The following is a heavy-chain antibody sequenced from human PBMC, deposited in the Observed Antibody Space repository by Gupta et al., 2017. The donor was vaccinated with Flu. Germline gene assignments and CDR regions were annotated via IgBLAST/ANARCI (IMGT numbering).Heavy chain of an antibody. CDR3: AVWNHAEGYFDS. Sequence: QPQLQQSGPGLVKPSQTLSLTCAISGASVFSNDVAWNWIRQSPSRGLEWLGRTYYRSRWHKEYSVSVKSRITISPDTSKNQFSLQLTSVTPDDSAVYYCAVWNHAEGYFDSWGQGALVTVSS. J-gene: IGHJ4*02. CDR2: TYYRSRWHK. CDR1: GASVFSNDVA. D-gene: IGHD1-14*01. V-gene: IGHV6-1*01.